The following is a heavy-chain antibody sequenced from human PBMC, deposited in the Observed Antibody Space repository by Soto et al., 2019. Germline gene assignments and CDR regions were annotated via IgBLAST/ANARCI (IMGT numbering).Heavy chain of an antibody. V-gene: IGHV1-2*02. CDR2: INPHTGDT. Sequence: QVHLVQSGAEVKKPGASVTVSCKTSGYTLTDYYMHWVRQAPGQGLEWMAWINPHTGDTGIAERFQGRVTMTRDTATNTAHMGLTRLKSDDTAIYYCAREGGAAPGARREWYLDLWGRGSLVTVSS. CDR1: GYTLTDYY. D-gene: IGHD6-25*01. J-gene: IGHJ2*01. CDR3: AREGGAAPGARREWYLDL.